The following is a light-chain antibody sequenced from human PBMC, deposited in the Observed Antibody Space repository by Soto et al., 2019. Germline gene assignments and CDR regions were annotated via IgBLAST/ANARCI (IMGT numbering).Light chain of an antibody. CDR3: QQYGSSPVT. V-gene: IGKV3-20*01. J-gene: IGKJ1*01. Sequence: EIVLTQSPGTLSLSPGQGATLSCRASQSLSSIYLAWYQQKPGQAPRLLIYGASSRATGIPDRFSGSGSGTDFTLTISRLEPEDFAVYYCQQYGSSPVTFGQGTKVDIK. CDR2: GAS. CDR1: QSLSSIY.